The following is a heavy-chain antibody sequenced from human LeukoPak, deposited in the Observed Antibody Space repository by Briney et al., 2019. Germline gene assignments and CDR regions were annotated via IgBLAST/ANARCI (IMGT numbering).Heavy chain of an antibody. D-gene: IGHD3-3*01. Sequence: SGGSLRLSCAASGFTFSSYAMHWVRQAPGKGLEWVAVISYDGSNKYYADSVKGRFTISRDNSKNTLYLQMNSLRAEDTAVYYCARGVEYYDFWSGKIDYWGQGTLVTVSS. CDR1: GFTFSSYA. CDR2: ISYDGSNK. CDR3: ARGVEYYDFWSGKIDY. J-gene: IGHJ4*02. V-gene: IGHV3-30*04.